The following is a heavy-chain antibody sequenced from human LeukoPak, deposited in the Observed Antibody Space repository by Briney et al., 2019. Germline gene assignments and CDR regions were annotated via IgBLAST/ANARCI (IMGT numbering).Heavy chain of an antibody. CDR1: GFTFSSYW. Sequence: GGSLRLSCAASGFTFSSYWMSWVRQAPGKGLGWVANIKQDGSEKYYVDSMKGRFTISRDNAKNSLYLQMNSLRAEDTAVYYCARDHSDYYGSGSYYNVPRLDYWGQGTLVTVSS. D-gene: IGHD3-10*01. CDR2: IKQDGSEK. V-gene: IGHV3-7*01. J-gene: IGHJ4*02. CDR3: ARDHSDYYGSGSYYNVPRLDY.